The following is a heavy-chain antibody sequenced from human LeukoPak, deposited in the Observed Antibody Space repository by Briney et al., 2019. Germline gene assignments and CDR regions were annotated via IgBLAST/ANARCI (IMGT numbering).Heavy chain of an antibody. CDR3: ARLKGSSGYYGRLFDY. CDR2: IYYSGST. CDR1: GGSISSSSYY. D-gene: IGHD3-22*01. J-gene: IGHJ4*02. Sequence: SETLTLTSTVSGGSISSSSYYWGWIRQPPGKGLEWIGSIYYSGSTYYNPSLKSRVTISVDTSKNQFSLKLSSVTAADTAVYYCARLKGSSGYYGRLFDYWGQGTLVTVSS. V-gene: IGHV4-39*01.